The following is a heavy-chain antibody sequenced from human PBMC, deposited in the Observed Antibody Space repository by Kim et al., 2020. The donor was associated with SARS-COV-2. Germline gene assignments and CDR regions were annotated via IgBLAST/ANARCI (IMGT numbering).Heavy chain of an antibody. CDR3: ARGGCSSTSCYRRGRWFDP. CDR1: GGSFSGYY. CDR2: INHSGST. D-gene: IGHD2-2*01. Sequence: SETLSLTCAVYGGSFSGYYWSWIRQPPGKGLEWIGEINHSGSTNYNPSLKSRVTISVDTSKNQFSLKLSSVTAADTAVYYCARGGCSSTSCYRRGRWFDPWGQGTLVTVSS. J-gene: IGHJ5*02. V-gene: IGHV4-34*01.